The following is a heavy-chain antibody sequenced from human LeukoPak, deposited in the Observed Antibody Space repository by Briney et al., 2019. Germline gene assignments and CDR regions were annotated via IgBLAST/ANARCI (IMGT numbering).Heavy chain of an antibody. Sequence: GGSLRLFCAASGFTFSSYAMHWVRQAPGQGREWLAVISYDGSHKSYADSVNGRFTISRDNSKNTLYLQMNSLRAEDTAVYYCASGIQLWLLPGYWGQGTLVTVSS. CDR1: GFTFSSYA. CDR3: ASGIQLWLLPGY. CDR2: ISYDGSHK. D-gene: IGHD5-18*01. V-gene: IGHV3-30*04. J-gene: IGHJ4*02.